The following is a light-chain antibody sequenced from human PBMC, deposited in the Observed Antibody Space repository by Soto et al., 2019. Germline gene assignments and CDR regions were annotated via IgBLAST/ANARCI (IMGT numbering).Light chain of an antibody. J-gene: IGKJ4*01. CDR1: QGISSA. Sequence: AIQLTQSPSSLSASVGDRVTITCRASQGISSALAWYQQKSGKSPNLLIYDVSSLESGVPSRFSGSGSGTDFTLTISSLQPEDFATYYCQQFNTYPALTFGGGTKVDIK. V-gene: IGKV1-13*02. CDR2: DVS. CDR3: QQFNTYPALT.